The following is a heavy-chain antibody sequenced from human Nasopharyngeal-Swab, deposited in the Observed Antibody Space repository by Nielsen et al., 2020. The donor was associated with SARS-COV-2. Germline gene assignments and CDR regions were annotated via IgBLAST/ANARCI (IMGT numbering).Heavy chain of an antibody. CDR3: ARGQGIAAAAPFDY. Sequence: SETLSLTCAVSGGSFSGYYWSWVRQAPGKGLEWIGEINHSGSTNYNPSLKSRVTISVDTSKNQFSLKLTSVTAADTAVYYCARGQGIAAAAPFDYWGQGTLVTVSS. J-gene: IGHJ4*02. D-gene: IGHD6-13*01. CDR1: GGSFSGYY. CDR2: INHSGST. V-gene: IGHV4-34*01.